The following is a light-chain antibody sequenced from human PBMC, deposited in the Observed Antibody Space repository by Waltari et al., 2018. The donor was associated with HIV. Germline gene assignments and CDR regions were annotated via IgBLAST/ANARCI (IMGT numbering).Light chain of an antibody. CDR3: QQYNHWPPYT. J-gene: IGKJ2*01. Sequence: EVVMTQSPATLSVSPGERATLSCRASQSDNRQLAWYQPKLGQPHRLIIYGASTRSTGVPARCSGSGSGTEFTLTISSLQSEDFAVYYCQQYNHWPPYTFGQGTKLEIK. CDR1: QSDNRQ. V-gene: IGKV3-15*01. CDR2: GAS.